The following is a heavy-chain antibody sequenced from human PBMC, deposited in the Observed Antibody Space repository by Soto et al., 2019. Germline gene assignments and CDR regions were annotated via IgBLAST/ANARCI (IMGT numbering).Heavy chain of an antibody. CDR3: SKDPAYDILTGPENWFDP. D-gene: IGHD3-9*01. Sequence: GVLRLSCVTSGFTFSNYAMSWVRQAPGRGLEWVSSISGSGASTYYADSVKGRFTISRDNSKNTLHLQMSTLRAEDTAVYYCSKDPAYDILTGPENWFDPWGQGTLVTVS. V-gene: IGHV3-23*01. CDR1: GFTFSNYA. CDR2: ISGSGAST. J-gene: IGHJ5*02.